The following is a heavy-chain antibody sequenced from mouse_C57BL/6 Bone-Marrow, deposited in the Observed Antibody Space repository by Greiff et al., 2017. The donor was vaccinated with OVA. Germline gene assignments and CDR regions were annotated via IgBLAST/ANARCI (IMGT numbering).Heavy chain of an antibody. D-gene: IGHD1-1*01. CDR1: GYPFTSYW. CDR3: ARRLHYYGSGYKYFDV. CDR2: IHPNSGST. Sequence: QVQLQQPGAELVKPGASVKLSCKASGYPFTSYWMHWVKQRPGQGLEWIGMIHPNSGSTNYNEKFKSKATLTVDKSSSTAYMQLSSLTSEDAAVYYCARRLHYYGSGYKYFDVWGTGTTVTVSS. V-gene: IGHV1-64*01. J-gene: IGHJ1*03.